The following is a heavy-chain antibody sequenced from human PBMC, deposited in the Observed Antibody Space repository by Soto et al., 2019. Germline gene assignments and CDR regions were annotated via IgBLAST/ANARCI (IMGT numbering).Heavy chain of an antibody. CDR3: AKNYYYDDSDYYGQYYFDF. Sequence: PSETLSLTCTVSGGSISDIDYYWAWVRQPPGKGLEWIGNIHYRGNTYYNPSLNSRVTISVDTSKNQFSLELTSVTAADTAVYYCAKNYYYDDSDYYGQYYFDFWGQGTLVTVSS. CDR2: IHYRGNT. D-gene: IGHD3-22*01. J-gene: IGHJ4*02. V-gene: IGHV4-39*01. CDR1: GGSISDIDYY.